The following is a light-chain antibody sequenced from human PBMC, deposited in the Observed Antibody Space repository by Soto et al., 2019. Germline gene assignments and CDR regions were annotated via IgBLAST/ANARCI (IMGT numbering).Light chain of an antibody. V-gene: IGLV2-14*01. CDR1: SSDVGGYNY. J-gene: IGLJ1*01. CDR2: DVS. CDR3: SSYTSTNTPGV. Sequence: QSALTQPASVSGSPGQSITISCTGTSSDVGGYNYVSWYQQHPGKAPKLMIYDVSNRPSGVSNRFSGSKSGNTASLTISGLQAEDEADYYCSSYTSTNTPGVFGTGTKVTVL.